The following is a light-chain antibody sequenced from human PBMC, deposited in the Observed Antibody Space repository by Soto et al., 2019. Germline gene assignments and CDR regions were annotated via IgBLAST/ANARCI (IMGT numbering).Light chain of an antibody. J-gene: IGKJ2*01. CDR1: QSINSY. CDR3: QQSSSSPQT. CDR2: DAF. Sequence: DLQMTQSPSSLSASVGDRVAITCRASQSINSYLSWYQQKPGKAPKLLIYDAFRLHSGVPSRFSGSGSGTDFTHTISSLQPDDFATYYCQQSSSSPQTFGHGTKLEI. V-gene: IGKV1-39*01.